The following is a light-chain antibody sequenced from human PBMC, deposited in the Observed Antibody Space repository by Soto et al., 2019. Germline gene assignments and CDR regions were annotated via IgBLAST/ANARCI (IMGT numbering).Light chain of an antibody. CDR3: QQRGNWPPT. CDR2: DAS. V-gene: IGKV3-11*01. Sequence: EIVLTQSPATLSLSPGERATLSCRASQSVSSYLAWYQQKPGQAPRLLIYDASNRATGIPARFSGSGSGTDFTLTISSLESEDFEVYYCQQRGNWPPTFGQGTKVEIK. CDR1: QSVSSY. J-gene: IGKJ1*01.